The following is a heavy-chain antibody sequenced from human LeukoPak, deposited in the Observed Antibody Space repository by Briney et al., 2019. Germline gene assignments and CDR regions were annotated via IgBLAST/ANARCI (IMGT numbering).Heavy chain of an antibody. D-gene: IGHD4-17*01. Sequence: KPGGSLRLSCAASGFSFSSYAMTWVRQAPGKGLQWVSSITTTSDYVYHSDSVKGRFTISRDNAKNSLYLQMNSLRAEDTAVYYCAKVADYGDYAPLGHWGQGTLVTVSS. CDR2: ITTTSDYV. J-gene: IGHJ4*01. CDR3: AKVADYGDYAPLGH. CDR1: GFSFSSYA. V-gene: IGHV3-21*01.